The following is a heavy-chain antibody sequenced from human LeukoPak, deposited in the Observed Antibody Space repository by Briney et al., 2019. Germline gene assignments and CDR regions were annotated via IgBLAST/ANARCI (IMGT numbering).Heavy chain of an antibody. CDR3: ARLLGDGYQLLEDADY. CDR2: IYPGDSDT. D-gene: IGHD2-2*01. V-gene: IGHV5-51*01. Sequence: GESLKISCKGSGYSFTSYWIGWVRQMPGKGLEWMGIIYPGDSDTRYSPSFQGQVTISADKSISTAYLQWSSLKASDTAMYYCARLLGDGYQLLEDADYWGQGTLVTVSS. CDR1: GYSFTSYW. J-gene: IGHJ4*02.